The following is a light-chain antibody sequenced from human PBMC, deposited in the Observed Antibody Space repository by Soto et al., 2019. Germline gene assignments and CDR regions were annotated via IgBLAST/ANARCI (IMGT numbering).Light chain of an antibody. Sequence: DIQMTQSPSTLSASVGDRVTITCRASRSISVWLAWYQQKPGKAPKLLIFDASSLESGVPSRFSGSGSGTDFTLTISSLESEDFAVYYCQQRGTFGQGTRLEIK. CDR3: QQRGT. V-gene: IGKV1-5*01. CDR1: RSISVW. J-gene: IGKJ5*01. CDR2: DAS.